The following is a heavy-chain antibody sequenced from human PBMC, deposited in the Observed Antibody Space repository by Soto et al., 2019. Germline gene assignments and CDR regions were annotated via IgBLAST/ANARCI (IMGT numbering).Heavy chain of an antibody. V-gene: IGHV3-23*01. J-gene: IGHJ4*02. CDR1: GFTFSGYA. Sequence: EVPLLESGGGLVQPGGSLRLSCTASGFTFSGYAMSCVRQSPGKELEWVAAITGDGHRTYYADSVEGRFTISRDNSKNTLFLQMNRLRTEDTGIYHCAKRDYYDSASFSPLFESWGQGVLVTVSS. CDR2: ITGDGHRT. CDR3: AKRDYYDSASFSPLFES. D-gene: IGHD3-22*01.